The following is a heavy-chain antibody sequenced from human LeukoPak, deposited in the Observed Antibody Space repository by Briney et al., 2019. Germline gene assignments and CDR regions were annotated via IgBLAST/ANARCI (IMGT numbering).Heavy chain of an antibody. J-gene: IGHJ4*01. V-gene: IGHV4-59*01. CDR2: IYYSGST. CDR1: GGSISSYY. Sequence: SETLSLTCTVSGGSISSYYWSWIRQPPGKGLEWIGYIYYSGSTNYNPSLKSRVTISVDTSKNQFSLKLSSVTAADTAVYYCARVGYGSGSYPHDYWGPGNPVPVFS. CDR3: ARVGYGSGSYPHDY. D-gene: IGHD3-10*01.